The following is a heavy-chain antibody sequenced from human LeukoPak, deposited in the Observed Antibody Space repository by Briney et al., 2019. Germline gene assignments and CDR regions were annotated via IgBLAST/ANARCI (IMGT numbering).Heavy chain of an antibody. CDR3: AKDGAPKWDTAMTNNFGDY. D-gene: IGHD5-18*01. CDR1: GFTFSSYE. J-gene: IGHJ4*02. Sequence: GGSLRLSCAASGFTFSSYEMNWVRQAPGKGLEWVSYVSSSGSTIYYADSVKGRFTISRDNAKNSLYLQMNSLRAEDSAVYYCAKDGAPKWDTAMTNNFGDYWGQGTLVTVSS. CDR2: VSSSGSTI. V-gene: IGHV3-48*03.